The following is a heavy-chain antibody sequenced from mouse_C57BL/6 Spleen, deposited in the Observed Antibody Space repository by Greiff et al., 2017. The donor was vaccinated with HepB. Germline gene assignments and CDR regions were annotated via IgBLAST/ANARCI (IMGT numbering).Heavy chain of an antibody. J-gene: IGHJ1*03. V-gene: IGHV1-55*01. CDR2: IYPGSGST. CDR3: ARRDDYDPWYFDV. D-gene: IGHD2-4*01. CDR1: GYTFTSYW. Sequence: QVQLQQSGAELVKPGASVKMSCKASGYTFTSYWITWVKQRPGQGLEWIGDIYPGSGSTNYNEKFKSKATLTVDTSSSTAYMQLSSLTSEDSAVYYCARRDDYDPWYFDVWGTGTTVTVSS.